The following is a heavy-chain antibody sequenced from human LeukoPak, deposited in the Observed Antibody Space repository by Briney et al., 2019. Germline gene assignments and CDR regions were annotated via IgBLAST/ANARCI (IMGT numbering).Heavy chain of an antibody. V-gene: IGHV1-24*01. CDR3: ATFGAIADPPYYFDY. J-gene: IGHJ4*02. D-gene: IGHD6-13*01. CDR1: GYTLTELS. Sequence: VASVKISCKVSGYTLTELSMHWVRQAPGKGLEWMGGFDPEDGETIYAQKFQGRVTMTEDTSTDTAYMELSSLRSEDSAVYYCATFGAIADPPYYFDYWGQGTLVTVSS. CDR2: FDPEDGET.